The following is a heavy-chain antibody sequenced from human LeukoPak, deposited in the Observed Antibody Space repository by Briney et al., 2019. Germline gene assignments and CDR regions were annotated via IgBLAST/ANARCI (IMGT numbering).Heavy chain of an antibody. CDR3: ARDGCGTSCFLDRHMDV. CDR1: GYTFTSYY. D-gene: IGHD2-2*01. J-gene: IGHJ6*02. CDR2: INPSGGST. Sequence: ASVKVSCKASGYTFTSYYMHWVRQAPGQGLEWMGIINPSGGSTSYAQKFQGRVTMTRDTSTSTVYMELSSLRSEDTAVYYCARDGCGTSCFLDRHMDVWGQGTTVTVSS. V-gene: IGHV1-46*01.